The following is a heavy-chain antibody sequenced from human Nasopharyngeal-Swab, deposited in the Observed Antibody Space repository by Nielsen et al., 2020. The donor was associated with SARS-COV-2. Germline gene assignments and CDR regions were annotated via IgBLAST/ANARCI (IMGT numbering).Heavy chain of an antibody. CDR3: ARGRQYYDSSAYYSGHDAFDI. D-gene: IGHD3-22*01. V-gene: IGHV1-3*01. CDR2: INAGNGNT. J-gene: IGHJ3*02. CDR1: GYTFTNYA. Sequence: ASVKVSCKASGYTFTNYAMQWVRQAPGQRLEWMGWINAGNGNTKYSQMFQGRVTITRDTSASTAYMDLSSLRSEDTAVYYCARGRQYYDSSAYYSGHDAFDIWGQGTKLTVSS.